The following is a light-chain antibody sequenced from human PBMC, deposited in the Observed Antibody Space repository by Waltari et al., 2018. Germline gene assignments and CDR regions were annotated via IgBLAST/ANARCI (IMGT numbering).Light chain of an antibody. CDR2: DAS. Sequence: VLTQSPATLSLSPGERANRSCRASHSVGSNLAWYQQKPGQAPRLLIYDASNRATGIPARFSGSGSETDFTLTISGVEPEDFAVYYCQQRSNWPGTFGPGTKVDIK. J-gene: IGKJ3*01. CDR1: HSVGSN. V-gene: IGKV3-11*01. CDR3: QQRSNWPGT.